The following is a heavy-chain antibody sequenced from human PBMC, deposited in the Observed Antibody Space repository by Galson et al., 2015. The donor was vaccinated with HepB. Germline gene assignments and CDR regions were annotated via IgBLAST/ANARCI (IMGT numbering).Heavy chain of an antibody. D-gene: IGHD2-15*01. CDR2: ISGSGGST. V-gene: IGHV3-23*01. J-gene: IGHJ4*02. CDR3: AKDKLVAAESTGEAPLDY. CDR1: GFTFSSYA. Sequence: SLRLSCAASGFTFSSYAMSWVRQAPGKGLEWVSAISGSGGSTYYADSVKGRFTISRDNSKNTLYLQMNSLRAEDTAVYYCAKDKLVAAESTGEAPLDYWGQGTLVTVSS.